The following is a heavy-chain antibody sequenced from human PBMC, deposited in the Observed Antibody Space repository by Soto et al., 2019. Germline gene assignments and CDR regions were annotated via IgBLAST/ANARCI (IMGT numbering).Heavy chain of an antibody. J-gene: IGHJ4*02. Sequence: ASVKVSCKASGYTFTSYYMHWVRQAPGQGLEWMGIINPSGGSTSYAQKFQGRVTMTRDTSTSTVYMELSSLRSEDTAVYYCARGGVVVVVAATWYFDDWGQGTLVTVSS. CDR3: ARGGVVVVVAATWYFDD. V-gene: IGHV1-46*01. CDR1: GYTFTSYY. D-gene: IGHD2-15*01. CDR2: INPSGGST.